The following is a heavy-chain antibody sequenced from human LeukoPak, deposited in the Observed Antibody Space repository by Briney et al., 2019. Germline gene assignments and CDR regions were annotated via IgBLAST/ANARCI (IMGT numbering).Heavy chain of an antibody. CDR3: AKIASYYDSSGPLDY. CDR2: ISGSGSST. D-gene: IGHD3-22*01. Sequence: GGSLRLSCAASEFTFSSYAMNWFRQAPGKGLEWVSAISGSGSSTYYADSVKGRFTISRDNSKNTLSLQMNSLRADDTAVYYCAKIASYYDSSGPLDYWGQGTLVTVSA. J-gene: IGHJ4*02. V-gene: IGHV3-23*01. CDR1: EFTFSSYA.